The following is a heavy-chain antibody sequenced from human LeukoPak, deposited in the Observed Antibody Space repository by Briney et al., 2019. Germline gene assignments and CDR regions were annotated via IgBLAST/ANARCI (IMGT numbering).Heavy chain of an antibody. CDR1: GGSMISYY. CDR2: IYTSGST. CDR3: ASYGDSYEDAFDI. V-gene: IGHV4-4*07. D-gene: IGHD4-17*01. Sequence: SETLSLTCTVSGGSMISYYWSWIRQPAGKGLEWIGRIYTSGSTNYNPSLKSRVTKSVDTSKNQFSLKLSSVTAAHTAVYYCASYGDSYEDAFDIWGQGTMVTVSS. J-gene: IGHJ3*02.